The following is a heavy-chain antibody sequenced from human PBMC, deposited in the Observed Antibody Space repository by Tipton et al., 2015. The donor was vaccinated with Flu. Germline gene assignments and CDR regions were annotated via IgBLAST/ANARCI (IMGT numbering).Heavy chain of an antibody. D-gene: IGHD3-10*01. Sequence: SLRLSCAASGFTFSSYWMHWVRQAPGKGLVWVSRINSDGSSTSYADSVKGRFTISRDNAKNTLYLQMNSLRAEDTAVYYCARAGYGSGSYRDPWGQGTLVTVSS. CDR1: GFTFSSYW. V-gene: IGHV3-74*01. CDR3: ARAGYGSGSYRDP. J-gene: IGHJ5*02. CDR2: INSDGSST.